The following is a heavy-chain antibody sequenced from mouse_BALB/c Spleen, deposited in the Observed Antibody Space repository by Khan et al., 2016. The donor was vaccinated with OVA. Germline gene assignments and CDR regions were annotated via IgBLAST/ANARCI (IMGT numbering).Heavy chain of an antibody. CDR1: GFAFSSYD. D-gene: IGHD1-1*01. V-gene: IGHV5-12-1*01. CDR2: ISSGGGST. Sequence: DVMLVESGGGLVKPGGSLKLSCAASGFAFSSYDMSWVRQTPEKRLEWVAYISSGGGSTYYPDTVKGRFTISRDNAKNTLYLQMSSLKSEDTAMYYCASLTVVPPYWYCDVWGAGTTVTVSS. J-gene: IGHJ1*01. CDR3: ASLTVVPPYWYCDV.